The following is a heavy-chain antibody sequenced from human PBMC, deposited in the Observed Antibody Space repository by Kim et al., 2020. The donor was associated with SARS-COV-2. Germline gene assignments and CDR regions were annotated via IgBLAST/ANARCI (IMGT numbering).Heavy chain of an antibody. CDR3: ARERGIYSSSGFDP. D-gene: IGHD6-13*01. Sequence: AQGLTGRFVFSLDTSVSTAYLQISSLKAEDTAVYYCARERGIYSSSGFDPWGQGTLVTVSS. J-gene: IGHJ5*02. V-gene: IGHV7-4-1*02.